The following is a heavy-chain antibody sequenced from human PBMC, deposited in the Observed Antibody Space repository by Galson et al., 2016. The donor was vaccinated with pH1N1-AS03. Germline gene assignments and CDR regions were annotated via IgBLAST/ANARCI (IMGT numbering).Heavy chain of an antibody. V-gene: IGHV4-61*02. D-gene: IGHD6-19*01. Sequence: LSLTCTVSGDSFSSNIYYWNWLRQPAGKGLEWIGRIYTSGVTHYHPSLESRATISIDTSKKQFSLELSSVTAADTAMYYCARGDPAVADFVYWGQGTLVTVSS. CDR3: ARGDPAVADFVY. CDR1: GDSFSSNIYY. CDR2: IYTSGVT. J-gene: IGHJ4*02.